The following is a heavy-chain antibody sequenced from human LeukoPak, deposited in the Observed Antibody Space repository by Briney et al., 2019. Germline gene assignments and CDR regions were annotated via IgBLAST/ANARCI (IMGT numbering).Heavy chain of an antibody. V-gene: IGHV1-2*02. CDR2: INPNSGDT. CDR3: ARANFLYCSSTTCLFDY. J-gene: IGHJ4*02. Sequence: ASVTVSCKASGYTFTDYYLHWVRQAPGQGFEWMGWINPNSGDTNYAQKFQGRVTITRDTSISTAHMEMSRLRSDDTAVYYCARANFLYCSSTTCLFDYWGQGSLVTVS. D-gene: IGHD2-2*01. CDR1: GYTFTDYY.